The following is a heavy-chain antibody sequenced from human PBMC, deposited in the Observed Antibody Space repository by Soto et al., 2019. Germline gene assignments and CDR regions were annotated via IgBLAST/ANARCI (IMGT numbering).Heavy chain of an antibody. CDR1: GYTFTGYY. V-gene: IGHV1-2*02. Sequence: ASVKVSCKASGYTFTGYYIHWVRQAPGQGPEWMGWVNPKSGDTMYAQKFQSRVTMTRDTSISTGYMELSSLRSEDTAVYYCARDAVGYQPPTYWGQGTLVTVSS. CDR3: ARDAVGYQPPTY. D-gene: IGHD2-2*01. J-gene: IGHJ4*02. CDR2: VNPKSGDT.